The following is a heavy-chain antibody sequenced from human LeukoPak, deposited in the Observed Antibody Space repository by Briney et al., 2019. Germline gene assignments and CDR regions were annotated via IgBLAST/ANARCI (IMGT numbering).Heavy chain of an antibody. CDR2: IYTSGST. J-gene: IGHJ4*02. Sequence: SETLSLTCTVSGGSISSYYWSWIRQPAGKGLEWIGPIYTSGSTNYNPSLKSRVTMSVDTSKNQFSLKLSSVTAADTAVYYCARTPSYCSSTSCYDYWGQGTLVTVSS. CDR3: ARTPSYCSSTSCYDY. V-gene: IGHV4-4*07. D-gene: IGHD2-2*01. CDR1: GGSISSYY.